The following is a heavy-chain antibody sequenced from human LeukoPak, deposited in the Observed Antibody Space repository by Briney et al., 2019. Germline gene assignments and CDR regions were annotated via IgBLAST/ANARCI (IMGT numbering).Heavy chain of an antibody. D-gene: IGHD3-16*01. CDR3: ARHGGQSTRVFDY. V-gene: IGHV4-39*01. CDR2: IYYSGST. J-gene: IGHJ4*02. Sequence: SETLSLTCTVSGGSISSSSFYWGWIRQPPGKGLEWIGSIYYSGSTYYNPSLKSRVTISVDTSKNQFSLKLSSVTAADTAVYYCARHGGQSTRVFDYWGQGTLVTVSS. CDR1: GGSISSSSFY.